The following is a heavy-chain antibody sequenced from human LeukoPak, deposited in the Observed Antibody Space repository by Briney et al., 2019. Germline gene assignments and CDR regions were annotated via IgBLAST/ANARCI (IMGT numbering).Heavy chain of an antibody. CDR3: ARDDIVVVPAAPGSPFDY. J-gene: IGHJ4*02. CDR2: ISGSGGST. Sequence: GGSLRLSCAASGFTFSSYAMSWVRQAPGKGLEWVSAISGSGGSTYYADSVKGRFTISRDNSKNSLYLQMNSLRAEDTAVYYCARDDIVVVPAAPGSPFDYWGQGTLVTVSS. V-gene: IGHV3-23*01. CDR1: GFTFSSYA. D-gene: IGHD2-2*01.